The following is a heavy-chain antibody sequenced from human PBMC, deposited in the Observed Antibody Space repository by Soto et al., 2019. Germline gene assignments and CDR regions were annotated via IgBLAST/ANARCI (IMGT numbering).Heavy chain of an antibody. Sequence: SVKVSCKASGGLFSSYPISWVRQVPGQGLEWMGGIIPVFQTAYYTQRFQGRVTITADESTNTAYTELSSLRSEDTAIYYCARGGSGYTWFNEFWGQGTLVTVSS. D-gene: IGHD3-22*01. CDR3: ARGGSGYTWFNEF. J-gene: IGHJ4*02. V-gene: IGHV1-69*13. CDR2: IIPVFQTA. CDR1: GGLFSSYP.